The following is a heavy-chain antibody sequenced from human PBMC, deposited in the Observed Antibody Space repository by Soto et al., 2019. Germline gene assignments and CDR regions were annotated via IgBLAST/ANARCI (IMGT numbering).Heavy chain of an antibody. J-gene: IGHJ3*02. D-gene: IGHD3-22*01. V-gene: IGHV1-69*06. Sequence: SVKVSCKASGGTFSSYAISWVRQAPGQGLGWMGGIIPIFGTANYAQKFQGRVTITADKSTSTAYMELSSLRSEDTAVYYCARAADSSGYYYDAFDIWGQGTMVTVSS. CDR2: IIPIFGTA. CDR3: ARAADSSGYYYDAFDI. CDR1: GGTFSSYA.